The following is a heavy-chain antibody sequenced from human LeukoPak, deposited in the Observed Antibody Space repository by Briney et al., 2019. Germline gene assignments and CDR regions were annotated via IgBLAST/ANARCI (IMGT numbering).Heavy chain of an antibody. CDR3: ARDLGHSYGPYFDY. CDR2: IYHSGST. J-gene: IGHJ4*02. Sequence: GSLRLSCAASGFTFSSYWMTWVRQAPGKGLEWIGSIYHSGSTYYNPSLKSRVTISVDTSKNQFSLKLSSVTAADTAVYYCARDLGHSYGPYFDYWGQGTLVTVSS. CDR1: GFTFSSYW. V-gene: IGHV4-38-2*02. D-gene: IGHD5-18*01.